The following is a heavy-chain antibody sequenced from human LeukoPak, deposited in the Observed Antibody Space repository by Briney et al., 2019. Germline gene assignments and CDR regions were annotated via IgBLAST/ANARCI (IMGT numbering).Heavy chain of an antibody. CDR3: ARESVLWFGAADY. D-gene: IGHD3-10*01. V-gene: IGHV3-7*03. J-gene: IGHJ4*02. CDR2: IKQDGSEK. CDR1: GFTFSSYW. Sequence: GGSLRLSCAASGFTFSSYWVSWVRQAPGKGLEWVANIKQDGSEKYYVDSVKGRFTISRDNAKNSLYLQMNSLRAEDTAVYYCARESVLWFGAADYWGQGTLVTVSS.